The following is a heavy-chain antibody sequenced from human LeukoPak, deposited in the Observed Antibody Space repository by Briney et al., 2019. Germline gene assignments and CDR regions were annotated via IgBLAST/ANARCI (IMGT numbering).Heavy chain of an antibody. CDR3: ARARYFDWLLYY. Sequence: SGGSLRLSCAASGFTFNSYWMHWVRQVPGKGLVWDSRINSDGSTTSYADSVKGRFTISRDNAKNTLYLQMNSLRAEDTAVYYCARARYFDWLLYYWGQGTLVTVSS. D-gene: IGHD3-9*01. CDR1: GFTFNSYW. CDR2: INSDGSTT. J-gene: IGHJ4*02. V-gene: IGHV3-74*01.